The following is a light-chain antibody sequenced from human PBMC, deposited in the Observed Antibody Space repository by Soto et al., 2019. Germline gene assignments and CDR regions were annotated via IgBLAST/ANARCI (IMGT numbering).Light chain of an antibody. V-gene: IGKV3-20*01. CDR3: QQYGSSRT. CDR1: QSVSSN. Sequence: EIVMTQSPATLSVSPGERATLSCRASQSVSSNLAWYQQKPGQAPRLLIYAASSRATGIPDRFSGSGSGTDFTLTISRLEPEDFAVYYCQQYGSSRTFGQGTRLENK. J-gene: IGKJ5*01. CDR2: AAS.